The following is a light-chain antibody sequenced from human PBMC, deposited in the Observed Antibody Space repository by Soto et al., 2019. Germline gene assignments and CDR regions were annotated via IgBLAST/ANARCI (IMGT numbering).Light chain of an antibody. CDR1: QGVSSSS. Sequence: EIVLTQSPGTMSLSPGDTATLSCRASQGVSSSSLAWFQQKPGQAPRLLIYRASTWATGIPDRFSGSGSGTDFTLTISRLEPEDFAVYYCQQYDSSPWTFGQGTKVDIK. V-gene: IGKV3-20*01. CDR2: RAS. J-gene: IGKJ1*01. CDR3: QQYDSSPWT.